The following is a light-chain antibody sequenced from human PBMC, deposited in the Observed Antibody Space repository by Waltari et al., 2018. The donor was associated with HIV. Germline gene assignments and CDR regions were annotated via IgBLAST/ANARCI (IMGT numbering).Light chain of an antibody. CDR1: SSDVGGYDS. V-gene: IGLV2-11*01. CDR3: CSYAGTYTYVL. Sequence: QSALTQPRSVSGSPGQSVTISCTGTSSDVGGYDSVSWYLQHPGKVPTRIIYAVIKRPSGVPDRFSGSKSGNTASLTISGLQTEDEADYFCCSYAGTYTYVLFGGGTKLTVL. CDR2: AVI. J-gene: IGLJ3*02.